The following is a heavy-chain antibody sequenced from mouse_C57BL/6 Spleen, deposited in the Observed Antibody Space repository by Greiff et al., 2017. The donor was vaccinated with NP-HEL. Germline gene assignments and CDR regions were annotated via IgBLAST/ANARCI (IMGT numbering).Heavy chain of an antibody. V-gene: IGHV14-4*01. D-gene: IGHD2-3*01. J-gene: IGHJ1*03. CDR1: GFNIKDDY. CDR2: IDPENGDT. CDR3: TTLRGGGYDGYFWYFDV. Sequence: EVHLVESGAELVRPGASVKLSCTASGFNIKDDYMHWVKQRPEQGLEWVGWIDPENGDTEYASKFQGKATITADTSSNTAYLQLSSLTSEDTAVYYCTTLRGGGYDGYFWYFDVWGTGTTVTVSS.